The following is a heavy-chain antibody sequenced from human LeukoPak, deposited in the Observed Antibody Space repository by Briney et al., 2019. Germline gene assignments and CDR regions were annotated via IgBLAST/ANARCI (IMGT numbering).Heavy chain of an antibody. D-gene: IGHD1-26*01. J-gene: IGHJ4*02. CDR3: ARSRGSSGSYPFDY. Sequence: GGSLRLSCAASGFTVSSNYMSWVRQAPGKGLEWVSYISSSSSTIYYAGSVKGRFTISRDNAKNSLFLQMNSLRAEDTAVYYCARSRGSSGSYPFDYWGQGTLVTVSS. CDR2: ISSSSSTI. CDR1: GFTVSSNY. V-gene: IGHV3-48*01.